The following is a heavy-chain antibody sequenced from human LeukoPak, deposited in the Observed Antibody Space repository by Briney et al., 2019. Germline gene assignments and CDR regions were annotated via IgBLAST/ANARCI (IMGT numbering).Heavy chain of an antibody. J-gene: IGHJ3*02. V-gene: IGHV4-38-2*02. Sequence: SETLSLTCTVSGYSISGGYYWGWLRPPPGKGLGRIASYYHGENTFYHPSLKSRVTITVDTPKNQFSLKLCSITAADTADYYWARVMTTATTWVFHIWGQGTMVTVPS. D-gene: IGHD4-17*01. CDR2: YYHGENT. CDR1: GYSISGGYY. CDR3: ARVMTTATTWVFHI.